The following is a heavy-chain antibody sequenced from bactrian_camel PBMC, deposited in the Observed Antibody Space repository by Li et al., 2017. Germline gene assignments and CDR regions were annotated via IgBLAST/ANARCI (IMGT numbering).Heavy chain of an antibody. J-gene: IGHJ4*01. V-gene: IGHV3S10*01. Sequence: VQLVESGGGLVQPRGSLRLSCGASGFTFSLYYMSWVRQAPGKGLEWVSSIYSDGRTYYADSVKGRFIISRDNAKSTVSLQMNSLKTEDTAVYSCAACLSPSRDQYRYWGQGTQVTVS. CDR1: GFTFSLYY. CDR3: AACLSPSRDQYRY. CDR2: IYSDGRT.